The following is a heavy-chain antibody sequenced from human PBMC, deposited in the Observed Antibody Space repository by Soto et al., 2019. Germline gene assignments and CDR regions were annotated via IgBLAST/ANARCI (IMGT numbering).Heavy chain of an antibody. V-gene: IGHV3-30*18. CDR2: ISYDGSNK. J-gene: IGHJ4*02. CDR1: GFTFSTYG. D-gene: IGHD6-13*01. Sequence: QVQLVESGGGVVQPGRSLRLSCAASGFTFSTYGMHWVRQAPGKGLEWVAVISYDGSNKYYADSVKGRFTISRDNSKNPLYLQMNSLRAEDTAVYYCAKLIAAGTADYWGQGTLVTVSS. CDR3: AKLIAAGTADY.